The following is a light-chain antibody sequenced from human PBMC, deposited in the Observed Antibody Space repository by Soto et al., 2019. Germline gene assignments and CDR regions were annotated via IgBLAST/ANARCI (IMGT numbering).Light chain of an antibody. CDR2: GAS. Sequence: EIVLTQSPGTLSLSPGERATLSCRASQSVSSSYLAWYQQKPGQAPRLLIYGASSRATGIPDKFSGSGSRRDVTLTISRLKPEDFTVYYCQEYGSTPWTFGEATKVEFK. J-gene: IGKJ1*01. V-gene: IGKV3-20*01. CDR1: QSVSSSY. CDR3: QEYGSTPWT.